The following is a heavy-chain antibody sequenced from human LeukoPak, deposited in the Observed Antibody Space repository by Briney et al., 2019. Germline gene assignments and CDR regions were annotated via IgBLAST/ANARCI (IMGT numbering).Heavy chain of an antibody. V-gene: IGHV3-21*01. Sequence: GGSLRLSCVGSGFTFSRYSMNWVRQAPGKGPEWVSSIRSDASSIYYADSVKGRFTISRDNAKNSLYLQMNSLRAEDTAVYYCARVRSSGWEFDYWGQGTLVTVSS. CDR2: IRSDASSI. J-gene: IGHJ4*02. CDR3: ARVRSSGWEFDY. CDR1: GFTFSRYS. D-gene: IGHD6-19*01.